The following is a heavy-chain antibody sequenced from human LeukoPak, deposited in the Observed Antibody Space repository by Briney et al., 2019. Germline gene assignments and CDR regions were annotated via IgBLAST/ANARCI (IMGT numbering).Heavy chain of an antibody. Sequence: GGSLRLSCAASGFIFTDYWMNWVRQAPGKGLEWVAFIRNDGTTVYNADSVKGRFTISRDNSRSMVYLQMSSLRPEDTAVYYCVKDYPVFEYWGQGTLVTVSS. CDR3: VKDYPVFEY. CDR1: GFIFTDYW. V-gene: IGHV3-30*02. CDR2: IRNDGTTV. J-gene: IGHJ4*02.